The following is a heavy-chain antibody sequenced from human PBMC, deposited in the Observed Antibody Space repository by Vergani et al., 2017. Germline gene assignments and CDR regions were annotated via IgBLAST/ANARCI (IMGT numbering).Heavy chain of an antibody. CDR2: IPNDGSKK. V-gene: IGHV3-30*18. D-gene: IGHD3-10*01. Sequence: QVQLAESGGGRVQPGRSLSLSCAASGFSFSSHAIHWVRQAPGKGLEWVAVIPNDGSKKYYADSVKGRFTISRDNSKNTLDLQMNSLRTQDTAVYYCAKAGSVTSGSLQYNFYMDVWGKGTTVTVS. CDR3: AKAGSVTSGSLQYNFYMDV. J-gene: IGHJ6*03. CDR1: GFSFSSHA.